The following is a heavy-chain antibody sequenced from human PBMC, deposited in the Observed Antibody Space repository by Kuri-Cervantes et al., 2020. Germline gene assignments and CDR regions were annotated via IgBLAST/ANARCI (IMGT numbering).Heavy chain of an antibody. Sequence: GESLKISCAASGFTFSSYSMNWVRQAPGKGLEWVSYISGSGSTIYYADSVKGRFTISRDNPKNALYLQMNSLRAEDTAVYFCAMCVQYRLQNWGQGMLVTVSS. V-gene: IGHV3-48*04. CDR3: AMCVQYRLQN. CDR1: GFTFSSYS. D-gene: IGHD2-2*01. J-gene: IGHJ4*02. CDR2: ISGSGSTI.